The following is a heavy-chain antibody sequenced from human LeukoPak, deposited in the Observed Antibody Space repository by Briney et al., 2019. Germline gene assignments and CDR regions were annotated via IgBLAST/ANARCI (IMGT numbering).Heavy chain of an antibody. CDR1: GYTLTELS. Sequence: ASVKVSCKVSGYTLTELSMHWVRQAPGKGLEWMGSFDRGKGLEWRGGFDAENDERVYAQKFQGRVSMNEDTSTDTVYMELSSLRSEDTAVYYCVIRLVYYGSGSSAYWGQGTQVTVSS. CDR2: FDRGKGLEWRGGFDAENDER. V-gene: IGHV1-24*01. CDR3: VIRLVYYGSGSSAY. J-gene: IGHJ4*02. D-gene: IGHD3-10*01.